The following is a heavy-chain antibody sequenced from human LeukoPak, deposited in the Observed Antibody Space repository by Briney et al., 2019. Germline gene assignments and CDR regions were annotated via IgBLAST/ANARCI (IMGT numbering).Heavy chain of an antibody. D-gene: IGHD3-22*01. Sequence: PSETLSLTCTVSGGSISSGGYYWSWIRQPPGKGLEWIGYIYYSGSTNYNPSLKSRVTISVDTSKNQFSLKLSSVTAADTAVCYCARVITSSGSFDYWGQGTLVTVSS. J-gene: IGHJ4*02. CDR3: ARVITSSGSFDY. V-gene: IGHV4-61*08. CDR2: IYYSGST. CDR1: GGSISSGGYY.